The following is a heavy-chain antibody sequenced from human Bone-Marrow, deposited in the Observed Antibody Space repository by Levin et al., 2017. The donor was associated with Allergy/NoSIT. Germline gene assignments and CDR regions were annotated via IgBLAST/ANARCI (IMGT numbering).Heavy chain of an antibody. Sequence: PGGSLRLSCKASGYTFTGYYMHWVRQAPGQGLEWMGWINPNSGGTNYVQKFQGRVTMTRDTSISTAYMELSRLRSDDTAVYYCARDRDWTVGATTMGFDYWGQGTLVTVSS. CDR2: INPNSGGT. CDR3: ARDRDWTVGATTMGFDY. J-gene: IGHJ4*02. CDR1: GYTFTGYY. D-gene: IGHD1-26*01. V-gene: IGHV1-2*02.